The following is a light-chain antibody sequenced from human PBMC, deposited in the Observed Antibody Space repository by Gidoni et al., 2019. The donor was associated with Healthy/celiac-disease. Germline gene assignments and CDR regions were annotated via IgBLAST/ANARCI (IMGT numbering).Light chain of an antibody. CDR3: CSYAGSYVLV. CDR2: DVS. V-gene: IGLV2-11*01. CDR1: SSDVGGYNY. Sequence: QSALTQPRPASGSPGQSVTISCTGTSSDVGGYNYVSWYQQHPGKAPKLMIYDVSKRPSGVPDRFSGSKSGNTASLTISGLQAEDEADYYCCSYAGSYVLVFGGGTKLTVL. J-gene: IGLJ3*02.